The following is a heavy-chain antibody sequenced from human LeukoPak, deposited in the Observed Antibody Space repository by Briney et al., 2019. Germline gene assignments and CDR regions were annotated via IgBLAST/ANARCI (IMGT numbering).Heavy chain of an antibody. V-gene: IGHV3-11*04. CDR1: GFTFSDYY. D-gene: IGHD3-22*01. Sequence: GGSLRLSCAASGFTFSDYYMSWIRQAPGKGLEWVSYISSSGSTIYYADSVKGRFTISRDNSKNTLYLQMNSLRAEDTAVYYCARDDRLGSSGNYGMDVWGQGTTVTVSS. CDR3: ARDDRLGSSGNYGMDV. CDR2: ISSSGSTI. J-gene: IGHJ6*02.